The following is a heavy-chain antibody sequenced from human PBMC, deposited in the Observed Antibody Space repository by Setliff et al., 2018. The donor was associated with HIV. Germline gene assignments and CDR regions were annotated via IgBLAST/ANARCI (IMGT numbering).Heavy chain of an antibody. CDR3: NIYDYYYMDV. CDR1: GGSISSNYYH. Sequence: SETLSLTCIVSGGSISSNYYHWSWIRQATGKGLEWIGEIKHSGSTNYNPSLKSRVTISVDTSKNQFSLKLSSVTSAGTAVYYCNIYDYYYMDVWGKGTTVTVSS. CDR2: IKHSGST. J-gene: IGHJ6*03. V-gene: IGHV4-39*07.